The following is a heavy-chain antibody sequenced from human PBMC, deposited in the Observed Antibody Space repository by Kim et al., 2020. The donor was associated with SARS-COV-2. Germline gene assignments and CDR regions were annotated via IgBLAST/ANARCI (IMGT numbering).Heavy chain of an antibody. J-gene: IGHJ4*02. V-gene: IGHV4-34*01. CDR1: GGSFSGYY. CDR3: ARARPRGYSYGPMGY. Sequence: SETLSLTCAVYGGSFSGYYWSWIRQPPGKGLEWIGEINHSGSTNYNPSLKSRVTISVDTSKNQFSLKLSSVTAADTAVYYCARARPRGYSYGPMGYWGQGTLVTVSS. CDR2: INHSGST. D-gene: IGHD5-18*01.